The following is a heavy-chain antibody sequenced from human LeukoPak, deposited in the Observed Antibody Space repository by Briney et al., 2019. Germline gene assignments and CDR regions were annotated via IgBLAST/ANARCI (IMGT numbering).Heavy chain of an antibody. CDR3: ARERVWRYCGGDSCGWFDP. V-gene: IGHV4-38-2*02. CDR1: GYSISSGYF. D-gene: IGHD2-21*02. CDR2: IFHSGST. Sequence: PSETLSLTCSVSGYSISSGYFWGWIRQSPGKGLEWIASIFHSGSTFHNPSLKSRVTISVDTSKNQFSLKLSSVTAADTAVYYCARERVWRYCGGDSCGWFDPWGQGTLVTVSS. J-gene: IGHJ5*02.